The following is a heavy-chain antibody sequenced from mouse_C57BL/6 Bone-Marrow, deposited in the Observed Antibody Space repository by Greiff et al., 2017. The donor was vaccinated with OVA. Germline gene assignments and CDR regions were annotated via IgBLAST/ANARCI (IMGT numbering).Heavy chain of an antibody. CDR1: GFNIKDDY. J-gene: IGHJ2*01. CDR3: TSYGNIDY. Sequence: VQLMESGAELVRPGASVKLSCTASGFNIKDDYMHWVKQRPEQGLEWIGWIDPENGDTEYASKLQGKATITADTYSNTAYLQRSSLTSEDTAVYYCTSYGNIDYWGQGTTLTVSS. CDR2: IDPENGDT. V-gene: IGHV14-4*01. D-gene: IGHD2-1*01.